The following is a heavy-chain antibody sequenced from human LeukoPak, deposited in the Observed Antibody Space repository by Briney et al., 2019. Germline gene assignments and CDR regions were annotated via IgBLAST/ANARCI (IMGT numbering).Heavy chain of an antibody. Sequence: SETLSLTCTVSGYSITSGYYWGWIRQPPGKGLEWIGSVHHSGSTDDNPSLKSRVTISVDTSRNHFFLKLSSVTAADTAVYYCAREVDGSHLDYWGQGTLVTVSS. D-gene: IGHD1-26*01. CDR2: VHHSGST. V-gene: IGHV4-38-2*02. CDR1: GYSITSGYY. J-gene: IGHJ4*02. CDR3: AREVDGSHLDY.